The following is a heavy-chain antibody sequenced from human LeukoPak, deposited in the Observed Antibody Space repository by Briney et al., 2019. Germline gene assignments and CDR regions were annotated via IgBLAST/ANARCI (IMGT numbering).Heavy chain of an antibody. V-gene: IGHV3-11*06. Sequence: GGSLRLSCAASGFTFSDYYMSWIRQAPGKGLEWVSYISSSSSYIYYADSVKGRFTISRDNAKNSLYLQMNSLRAEDTAVYYCARDLTTTGTTCCLGMDVWGKGITVTVSS. CDR1: GFTFSDYY. J-gene: IGHJ6*04. CDR3: ARDLTTTGTTCCLGMDV. CDR2: ISSSSSYI. D-gene: IGHD1-1*01.